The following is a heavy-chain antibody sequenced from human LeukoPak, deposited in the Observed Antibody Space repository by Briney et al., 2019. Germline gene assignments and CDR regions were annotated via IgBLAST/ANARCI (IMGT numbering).Heavy chain of an antibody. CDR3: ARDSGIAAAQSGGYMDV. J-gene: IGHJ6*03. D-gene: IGHD6-13*01. V-gene: IGHV1-69*05. CDR1: GGTFSSYA. Sequence: ASVKVSCKASGGTFSSYAISWVRQAPGQGLEWMGGIIPIFGTANYAQKFQGRVTITTDESTSTAYMELSSLRSEDTAVYYCARDSGIAAAQSGGYMDVWGKGTTVTVSS. CDR2: IIPIFGTA.